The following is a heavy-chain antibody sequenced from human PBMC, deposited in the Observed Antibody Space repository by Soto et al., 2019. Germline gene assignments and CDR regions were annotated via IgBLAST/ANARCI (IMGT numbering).Heavy chain of an antibody. V-gene: IGHV4-31*03. D-gene: IGHD3-22*01. Sequence: SETLSLTCTVSGGSISSGGYYWSWIRQHPGKGLEWIGYIYYGGSTYYNPSLKSRATISGDTSKNQFSLKLSSVTAADTAVYYCARGGYYYENSGQNAYDYWGQGILVTVYS. CDR3: ARGGYYYENSGQNAYDY. CDR1: GGSISSGGYY. CDR2: IYYGGST. J-gene: IGHJ4*01.